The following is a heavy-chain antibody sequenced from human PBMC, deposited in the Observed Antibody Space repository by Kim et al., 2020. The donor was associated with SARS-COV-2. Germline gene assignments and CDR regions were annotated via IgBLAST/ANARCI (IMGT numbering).Heavy chain of an antibody. D-gene: IGHD6-13*01. Sequence: GGSLRLSCTASGFTFGDYAMSWVRQAPGKGLEWVGFIRSKAYGGTTEYAASVKGRFTISRDDSKSIAYLQMNSLKTEDTAVYYCTRDVPTSSWYPSVAGTGAGFDYWGQGTLVTVSS. CDR3: TRDVPTSSWYPSVAGTGAGFDY. CDR2: IRSKAYGGTT. CDR1: GFTFGDYA. V-gene: IGHV3-49*04. J-gene: IGHJ4*02.